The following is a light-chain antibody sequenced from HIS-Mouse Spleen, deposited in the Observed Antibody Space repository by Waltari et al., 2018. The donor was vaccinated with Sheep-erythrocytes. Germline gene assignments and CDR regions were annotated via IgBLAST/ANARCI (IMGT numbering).Light chain of an antibody. V-gene: IGLV2-23*01. J-gene: IGLJ3*02. Sequence: QSALTPPASVSGSPGQSITISCTGTSSDVGSYNLVSWYQQHPGKAPKLMIYEGSKRPSGVSNRFSGSKSGNTASLTISGLQAEDEADYYCCSYAGSSTPWVFGGGTKLTV. CDR1: SSDVGSYNL. CDR2: EGS. CDR3: CSYAGSSTPWV.